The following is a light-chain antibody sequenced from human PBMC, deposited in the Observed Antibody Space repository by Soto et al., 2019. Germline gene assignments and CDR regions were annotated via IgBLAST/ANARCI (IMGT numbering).Light chain of an antibody. V-gene: IGKV1-39*01. J-gene: IGKJ4*01. CDR2: AAS. Sequence: DIQLTQSPSSLSASVGDRVTITCRASQSIRSYLNWYQQKPGKAPKRLLFAASSLQTGVSSRFSGSGSGTDFTLTISNRQPLECDTYYCQETSRTPTCGGG. CDR3: QETSRTPT. CDR1: QSIRSY.